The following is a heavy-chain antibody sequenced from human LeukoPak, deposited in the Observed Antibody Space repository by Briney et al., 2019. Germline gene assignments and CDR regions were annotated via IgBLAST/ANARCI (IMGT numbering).Heavy chain of an antibody. CDR1: GGSVSSADYY. J-gene: IGHJ4*02. V-gene: IGHV4-39*01. CDR3: ATLSTGVQLWLPFDY. CDR2: IYYSGST. Sequence: SSETLSLTCTVSGGSVSSADYYWSWIRHPPGKGLEWIGSIYYSGSTYYNPSLKSRVTISVDTSKNQFSLKLSSVTAADTAVYYCATLSTGVQLWLPFDYWDQGTLVTVSS. D-gene: IGHD5-18*01.